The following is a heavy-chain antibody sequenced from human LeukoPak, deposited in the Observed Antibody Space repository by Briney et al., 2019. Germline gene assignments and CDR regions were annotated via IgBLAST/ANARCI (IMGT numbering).Heavy chain of an antibody. Sequence: GASVKVSCKASGYTFTGYYMHWVRQAPGQGLEWMGRINPNSGGTNYAQKFQGRVTMTRYTSISTAYMELSRLRSDDTAVYYCARGTGVVITYYYFDYWGQGTLVTVSS. CDR2: INPNSGGT. CDR3: ARGTGVVITYYYFDY. V-gene: IGHV1-2*06. D-gene: IGHD3-3*01. CDR1: GYTFTGYY. J-gene: IGHJ4*02.